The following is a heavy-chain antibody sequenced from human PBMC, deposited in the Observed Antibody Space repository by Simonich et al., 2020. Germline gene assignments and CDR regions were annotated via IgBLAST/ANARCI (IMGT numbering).Heavy chain of an antibody. CDR2: IWYDGSNK. J-gene: IGHJ6*02. V-gene: IGHV3-33*01. CDR3: ARTISDIVVVPAAIYYGMDV. Sequence: QVQLVESGGGVVQPGRSLRLSCAASGFTFSSYGMHGVRQAPGKGMGVVAFIWYDGSNKYYADAVKGRFTISRDNSKNTLYLQMNSLRAEDTAVYYCARTISDIVVVPAAIYYGMDVWGQGTTVTVSS. CDR1: GFTFSSYG. D-gene: IGHD2-2*01.